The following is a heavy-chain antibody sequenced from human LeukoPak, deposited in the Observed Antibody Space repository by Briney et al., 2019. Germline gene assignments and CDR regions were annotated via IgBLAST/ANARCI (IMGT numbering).Heavy chain of an antibody. V-gene: IGHV4-59*01. CDR2: LYPSGST. J-gene: IGHJ4*02. CDR1: GGSINSGY. Sequence: SETLSLTCSVSGGSINSGYWSWIRQPPGKGLEWIGLLYPSGSTNYNPSLKSRVTISVDTSKNQFSLKLNSVTAADTAVYYCARLTNYGSGNYYNDYWGQGTLVTVSS. CDR3: ARLTNYGSGNYYNDY. D-gene: IGHD3-10*01.